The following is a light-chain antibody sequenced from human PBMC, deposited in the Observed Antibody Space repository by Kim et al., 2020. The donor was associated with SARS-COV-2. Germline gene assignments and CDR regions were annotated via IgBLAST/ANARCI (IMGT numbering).Light chain of an antibody. V-gene: IGKV3-20*01. J-gene: IGKJ3*01. Sequence: DIVLTQSPGTLSLSPGERATLSCRASQSINSRYLAWYQQKPGQAPRLLIYGASRRATGIPDRFSGSGSGTDFTLTIFRLEPEDFAVYYCQQYSSSPFTFGPGTKVDIK. CDR1: QSINSRY. CDR3: QQYSSSPFT. CDR2: GAS.